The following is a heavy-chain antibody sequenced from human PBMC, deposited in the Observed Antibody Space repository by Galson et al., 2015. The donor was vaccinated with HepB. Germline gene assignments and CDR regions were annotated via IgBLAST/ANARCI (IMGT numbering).Heavy chain of an antibody. V-gene: IGHV4-59*01. Sequence: SETLSLTCTVSGGSISSYYWSWIRQPPGKGLEWIGYIYYSGSTNYNPSLKSRVTISVDTSKNQFSLKLSSVTAADTAVYYCARETYYDSSGYYFPSNNWYFDLWGRGTLVTVSS. D-gene: IGHD3-22*01. CDR1: GGSISSYY. J-gene: IGHJ2*01. CDR2: IYYSGST. CDR3: ARETYYDSSGYYFPSNNWYFDL.